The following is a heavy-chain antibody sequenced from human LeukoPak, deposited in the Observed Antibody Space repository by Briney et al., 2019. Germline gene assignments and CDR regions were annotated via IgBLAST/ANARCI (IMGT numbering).Heavy chain of an antibody. Sequence: GGSLRLSCAASGFSFSTYTMHWVRQAPGKGLEYVSAITSNGDSKYYASSVKGRFTISRDNYKNTLYLQMGSLTTEHVALYYCAREFCDTNNCYKAALAYWGQGTLVSVSS. CDR3: AREFCDTNNCYKAALAY. CDR1: GFSFSTYT. J-gene: IGHJ4*02. CDR2: ITSNGDSK. V-gene: IGHV3-64*01. D-gene: IGHD2-2*02.